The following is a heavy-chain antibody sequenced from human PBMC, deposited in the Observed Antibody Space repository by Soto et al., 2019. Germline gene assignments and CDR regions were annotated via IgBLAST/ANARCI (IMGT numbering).Heavy chain of an antibody. D-gene: IGHD2-15*01. J-gene: IGHJ3*02. Sequence: GASVKVSCNASGGTFSSYAISWVRQAPGQGLEWMGGIIPIFGTANYAQKFQGRVTITADESTSTAYMELSSLRSEDTAVYYCARDNNCSGGSCYTLRAFDIWGQGTMVTVSS. V-gene: IGHV1-69*13. CDR2: IIPIFGTA. CDR3: ARDNNCSGGSCYTLRAFDI. CDR1: GGTFSSYA.